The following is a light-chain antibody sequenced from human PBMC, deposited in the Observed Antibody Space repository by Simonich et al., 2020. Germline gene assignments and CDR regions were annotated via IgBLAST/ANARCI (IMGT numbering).Light chain of an antibody. Sequence: HSALPHPASVSGSPGQSITISCTETSSAVGGYNYVPWDQQHPGKAPNPLIYDVSKRPSGVSNRVSGSKSGNTASLTISGLQAEDEADYYGSSYTSSSTWVFGGGTKLTVL. CDR1: SSAVGGYNY. CDR3: SSYTSSSTWV. V-gene: IGLV2-14*01. CDR2: DVS. J-gene: IGLJ3*02.